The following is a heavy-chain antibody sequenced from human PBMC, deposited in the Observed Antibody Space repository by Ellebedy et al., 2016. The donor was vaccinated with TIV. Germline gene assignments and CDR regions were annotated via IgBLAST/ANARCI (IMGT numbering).Heavy chain of an antibody. Sequence: AASVKVSCKASGGTFSSYAVSWVRQAPGQGLEWMGKILPVLGTTHYPQKFQGRVTFIADKYTSIVYMELSSLKSEDTAVYYCARDWEVAGLAWGQGTRVTVSS. CDR1: GGTFSSYA. CDR3: ARDWEVAGLA. V-gene: IGHV1-69*04. CDR2: ILPVLGTT. J-gene: IGHJ4*02. D-gene: IGHD6-19*01.